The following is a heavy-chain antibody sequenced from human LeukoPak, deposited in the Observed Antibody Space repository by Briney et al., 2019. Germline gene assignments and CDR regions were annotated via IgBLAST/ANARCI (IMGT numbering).Heavy chain of an antibody. D-gene: IGHD5-18*01. Sequence: SETLSLTCTVSGGSISSHYWSWIRQPPGKGLEWIGYLYDYGRTKHNPSLNSRLTLSADTSKNQFSLRLSSVTAAGTAVYFCATIKRGNIFGYFDFLGQGILVAVSS. J-gene: IGHJ4*02. V-gene: IGHV4-59*11. CDR3: ATIKRGNIFGYFDF. CDR2: LYDYGRT. CDR1: GGSISSHY.